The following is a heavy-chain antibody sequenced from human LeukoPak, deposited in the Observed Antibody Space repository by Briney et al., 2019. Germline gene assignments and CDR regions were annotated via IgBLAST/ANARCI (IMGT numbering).Heavy chain of an antibody. Sequence: GASVKVSCKASGGTFSSYATSWVRQAPGQGLEWMGGIIPIFGTANYAQKFQGRVTITADESTSTAYMELSSLRSEDTAVYYCARDPTYYDFWSGYPYFDYWGQGTLVTVSS. J-gene: IGHJ4*02. CDR2: IIPIFGTA. CDR3: ARDPTYYDFWSGYPYFDY. V-gene: IGHV1-69*01. D-gene: IGHD3-3*01. CDR1: GGTFSSYA.